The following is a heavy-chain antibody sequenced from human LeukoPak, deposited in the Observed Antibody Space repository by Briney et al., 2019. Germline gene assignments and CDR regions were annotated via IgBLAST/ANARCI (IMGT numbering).Heavy chain of an antibody. J-gene: IGHJ4*02. Sequence: PGGSLRLSCAVSGFSVTGDYVNWVRQAPGKGLEWASLIHPSGVTNYADSVKGRFTISRDNSKNTLYLQMNSLRAEDTAVYYCARTRVTVTTYYFDYWGQGTLVTVSS. CDR1: GFSVTGDY. CDR3: ARTRVTVTTYYFDY. D-gene: IGHD1-14*01. CDR2: IHPSGVT. V-gene: IGHV3-53*01.